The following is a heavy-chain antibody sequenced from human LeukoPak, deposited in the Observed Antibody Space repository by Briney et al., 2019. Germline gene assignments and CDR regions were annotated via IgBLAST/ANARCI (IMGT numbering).Heavy chain of an antibody. CDR3: VTVSSFDY. CDR1: GFTFSDHY. J-gene: IGHJ4*02. V-gene: IGHV3-72*01. Sequence: PGGSLRLSCAASGFTFSDHYMDWVRQAPGKGLEWVGRIRNKANSHTTEYAASVKDGFTISRDDSKNSLYLQMNSLKTEDTAVYYCVTVSSFDYWGQGTLVTVSS. CDR2: IRNKANSHTT.